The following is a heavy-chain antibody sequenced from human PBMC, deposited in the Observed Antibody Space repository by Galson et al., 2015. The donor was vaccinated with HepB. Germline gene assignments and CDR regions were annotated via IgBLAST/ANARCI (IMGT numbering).Heavy chain of an antibody. CDR2: INPNSGGT. J-gene: IGHJ3*02. D-gene: IGHD3-22*01. V-gene: IGHV1-2*06. CDR3: ARASSGIPWFLPI. Sequence: SVKVSCKASGYSFTGFYIHWVRQAPGQGLEWMGRINPNSGGTNYAQKFQGRVTMTRDTSISTAYMEVSRLRSDDTAVFYCARASSGIPWFLPIWGQGTMVTVSS. CDR1: GYSFTGFY.